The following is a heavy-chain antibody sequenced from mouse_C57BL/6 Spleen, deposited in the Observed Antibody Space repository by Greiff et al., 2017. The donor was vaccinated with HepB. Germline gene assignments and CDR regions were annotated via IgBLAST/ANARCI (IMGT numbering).Heavy chain of an antibody. Sequence: EVKVEESGGGLVQPGGSMTLSCAASGFTFSDAWMDWVRQSPEKGLEWVAEIRNKANNHATYYAESVKGRFTISRDDSKSSVYLQMNSLRAEDTGIYYCTSNGYPYYYAMDYWGQGTSVTVSS. CDR2: IRNKANNHAT. CDR1: GFTFSDAW. J-gene: IGHJ4*01. CDR3: TSNGYPYYYAMDY. V-gene: IGHV6-6*01. D-gene: IGHD2-2*01.